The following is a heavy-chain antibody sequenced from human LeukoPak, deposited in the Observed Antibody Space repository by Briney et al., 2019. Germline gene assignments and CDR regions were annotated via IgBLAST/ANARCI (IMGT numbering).Heavy chain of an antibody. J-gene: IGHJ3*02. Sequence: VASVKVSCKASGYTFTSYYMHWVRQAPGQGLEWMGIINPSGGSTSYAQKFQGRVTMTEDTSTDTAYMELSSLRSEDTAVYYCATVPTTPTVPVVAARGAFDIWGQGTMVTVSS. CDR1: GYTFTSYY. D-gene: IGHD2-15*01. CDR2: INPSGGST. V-gene: IGHV1-46*01. CDR3: ATVPTTPTVPVVAARGAFDI.